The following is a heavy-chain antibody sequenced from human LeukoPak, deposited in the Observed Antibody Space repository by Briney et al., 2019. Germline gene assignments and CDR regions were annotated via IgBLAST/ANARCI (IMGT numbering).Heavy chain of an antibody. D-gene: IGHD4-11*01. CDR2: IDANNADT. CDR3: ARDPSSVTPYFFDY. V-gene: IGHV1-2*02. CDR1: GYTFRGNY. Sequence: ASVRVSCKASGYTFRGNYIHWLRQAPGQGLEWMGWIDANNADTKSAQKFQGRVTMSRDTSISTAYMDLSSLSPDDAAVYYCARDPSSVTPYFFDYWGQGNLVTVSS. J-gene: IGHJ4*02.